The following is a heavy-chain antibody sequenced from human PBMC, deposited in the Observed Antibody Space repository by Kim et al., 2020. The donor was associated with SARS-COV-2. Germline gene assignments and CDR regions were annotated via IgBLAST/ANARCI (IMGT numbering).Heavy chain of an antibody. Sequence: GGSLRLSCAASGFTFRTYGMSWVRQAPGKGLEWVSSLSGSGTNTYYADSVKGRFTISRDNPKKTLYIQMNSLRADDTAIYYCAKVRGSDNGDLLRFDPWGQGTRVIVSS. CDR3: AKVRGSDNGDLLRFDP. CDR2: LSGSGTNT. V-gene: IGHV3-23*01. J-gene: IGHJ5*02. D-gene: IGHD4-17*01. CDR1: GFTFRTYG.